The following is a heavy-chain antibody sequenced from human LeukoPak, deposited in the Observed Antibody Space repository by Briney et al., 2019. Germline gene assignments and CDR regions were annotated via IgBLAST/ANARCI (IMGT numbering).Heavy chain of an antibody. Sequence: SVKLSCTASGGTFSSYAISWVRQAPGQGLEWMGRIIPIFGTANYAQTFQGRVTITTDQSTRTAYMQLNSLRSEDTAVYYCPRESEIAAAGYYFFYWGQGTLVTVSS. CDR1: GGTFSSYA. CDR3: PRESEIAAAGYYFFY. V-gene: IGHV1-69*05. J-gene: IGHJ4*02. D-gene: IGHD6-13*01. CDR2: IIPIFGTA.